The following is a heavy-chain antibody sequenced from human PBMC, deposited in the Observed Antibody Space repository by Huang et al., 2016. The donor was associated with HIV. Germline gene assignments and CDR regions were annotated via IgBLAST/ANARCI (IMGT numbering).Heavy chain of an antibody. J-gene: IGHJ3*02. CDR3: ARDPKYHRIGYYRQRRGIDI. CDR2: IIGSSGDT. V-gene: IGHV1-18*01. D-gene: IGHD3-22*01. Sequence: QIQLMQSGPELKQPGASVKVSCKASGYTFTSYGITWVRQATGHGPEWVGWIIGSSGDTEYAQKFQCRVTLTTDTSTNIAYMELRSLRSDDTAKYYCARDPKYHRIGYYRQRRGIDIWGQGTMVIVSS. CDR1: GYTFTSYG.